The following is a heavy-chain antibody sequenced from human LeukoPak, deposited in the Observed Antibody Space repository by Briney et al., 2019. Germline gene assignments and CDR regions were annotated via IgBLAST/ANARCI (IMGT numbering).Heavy chain of an antibody. J-gene: IGHJ6*04. CDR1: GFTFSSYE. D-gene: IGHD6-19*01. Sequence: SGGSLRLSCAASGFTFSSYEMNWVRQAPGKGLEWVSYISSTGGTIYYADSVKGRFTISRDNSKNTVYLQMSSLRAEDTAVYYCVKGSGWNYYYYGVDVWGKGTTVTVSS. CDR3: VKGSGWNYYYYGVDV. V-gene: IGHV3-48*03. CDR2: ISSTGGTI.